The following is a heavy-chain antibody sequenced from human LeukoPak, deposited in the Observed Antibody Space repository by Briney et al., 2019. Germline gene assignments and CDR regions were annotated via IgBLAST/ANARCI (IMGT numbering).Heavy chain of an antibody. CDR2: INHSGST. J-gene: IGHJ5*02. D-gene: IGHD3-9*01. V-gene: IGHV4-34*01. CDR1: GFTFSDHY. CDR3: ARGPRLRYFDWLLHWFDP. Sequence: GSLRLSCAASGFTFSDHYMDWVRQPPGKGLEWIGEINHSGSTNYNPSLKSRVTISVDTSKNQFSLKLSSVTAADTAVYYCARGPRLRYFDWLLHWFDPWGQGTLVTVSS.